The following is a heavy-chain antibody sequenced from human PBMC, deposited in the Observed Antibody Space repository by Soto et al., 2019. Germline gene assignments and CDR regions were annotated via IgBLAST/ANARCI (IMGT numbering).Heavy chain of an antibody. CDR2: ISYDGSNK. V-gene: IGHV3-30-3*01. CDR1: VFTFKRYA. CDR3: ARDGGSYYYDSSGYYPAFDY. Sequence: QVQLVESGGGVVQPGRSLRLFCAASVFTFKRYAMHWVRQAPGRGLVWGADISYDGSNKYYADSVKGRFTIYRDNSKNTLYLQMNSLRAEDTAVYYCARDGGSYYYDSSGYYPAFDYWGQGTLVTVSS. J-gene: IGHJ4*02. D-gene: IGHD3-22*01.